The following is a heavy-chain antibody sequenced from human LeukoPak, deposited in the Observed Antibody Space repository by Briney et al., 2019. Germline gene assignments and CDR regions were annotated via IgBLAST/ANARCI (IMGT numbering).Heavy chain of an antibody. CDR1: GYSFTNYW. CDR2: IYPGDSDT. Sequence: LGESLKISCKGSGYSFTNYWIAWVRQMPGKGLEWMGIIYPGDSDTRYSSSFQGQVTISADTSISTAYLQSSSLKASDTAMYYCARRGYYDSSGYYNFDYWGQGTLVTVSS. J-gene: IGHJ4*02. D-gene: IGHD3-22*01. V-gene: IGHV5-51*01. CDR3: ARRGYYDSSGYYNFDY.